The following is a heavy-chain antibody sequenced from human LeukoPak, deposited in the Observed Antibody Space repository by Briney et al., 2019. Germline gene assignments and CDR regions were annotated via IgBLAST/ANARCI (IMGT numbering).Heavy chain of an antibody. J-gene: IGHJ5*02. Sequence: SETLSLTCTVSGGSISGYYWSWIRQPPGKGLEWIGYIYSSGTTNYNPSLKSQITISLDTSKNQFSLKLSSVTAADTAVYYCARSHYDILTGYPMGLRFDPWGQGTLVTVSS. D-gene: IGHD3-9*01. CDR1: GGSISGYY. CDR2: IYSSGTT. CDR3: ARSHYDILTGYPMGLRFDP. V-gene: IGHV4-59*01.